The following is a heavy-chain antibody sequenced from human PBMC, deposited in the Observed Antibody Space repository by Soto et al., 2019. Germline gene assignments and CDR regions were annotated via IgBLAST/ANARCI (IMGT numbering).Heavy chain of an antibody. Sequence: EVQLLESGGGLVQPGGSLRLSCVGSGFFFSSYTMTWVRQAPGKGLEWVSSFSATSENTYYADSVRGRFTISRYNSKNTLFLQMNSLTAEDTAMYYCAKARDQQWVRLPFDYWGQGILVIVSS. CDR3: AKARDQQWVRLPFDY. J-gene: IGHJ4*02. CDR1: GFFFSSYT. V-gene: IGHV3-23*01. CDR2: FSATSENT. D-gene: IGHD6-19*01.